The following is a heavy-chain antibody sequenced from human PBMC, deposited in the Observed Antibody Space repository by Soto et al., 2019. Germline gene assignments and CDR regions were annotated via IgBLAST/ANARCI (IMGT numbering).Heavy chain of an antibody. CDR3: AKDSYAPFNCTNGVCYMYYYYYMDV. CDR2: ISYDGSNK. CDR1: GFTFSSYG. Sequence: GGSLRLSCAASGFTFSSYGMHWVRQAPGKGLEWVAVISYDGSNKYYADSVKGRFTISRDNSKNTLYLQMNSLRAEDMAVYYCAKDSYAPFNCTNGVCYMYYYYYMDVWGKGTTVTVSS. J-gene: IGHJ6*03. V-gene: IGHV3-30*18. D-gene: IGHD2-8*01.